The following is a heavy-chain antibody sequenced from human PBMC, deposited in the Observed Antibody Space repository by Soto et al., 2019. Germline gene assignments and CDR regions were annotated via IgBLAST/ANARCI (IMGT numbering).Heavy chain of an antibody. D-gene: IGHD3-22*01. J-gene: IGHJ4*02. CDR2: INQDANEK. V-gene: IGHV3-7*02. CDR3: ARGDSSGYHTYFDY. Sequence: GGSLRLSCAASGFMFSSHWMSWVRQAPGKGLEWVANINQDANEKYYVDSVKGRFTISRDNGKNSLYLQLNSLRAEDTAVYYCARGDSSGYHTYFDYWGQGT. CDR1: GFMFSSHW.